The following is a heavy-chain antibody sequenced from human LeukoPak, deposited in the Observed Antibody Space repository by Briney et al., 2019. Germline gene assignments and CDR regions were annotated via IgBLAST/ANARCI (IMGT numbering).Heavy chain of an antibody. CDR1: GFSLSTSGVG. CDR2: IYWNDDK. D-gene: IGHD3-9*01. J-gene: IGHJ4*02. Sequence: SGPTLVKPAQTLTLTCTFSGFSLSTSGVGVGWIRQPPGKALEWLALIYWNDDKRYSPSLKSRLTITKDTSKSQVVLTMTNMDPVDTATYYCAHGIYDILTGYFFDYWGQGTLVTVSS. V-gene: IGHV2-5*01. CDR3: AHGIYDILTGYFFDY.